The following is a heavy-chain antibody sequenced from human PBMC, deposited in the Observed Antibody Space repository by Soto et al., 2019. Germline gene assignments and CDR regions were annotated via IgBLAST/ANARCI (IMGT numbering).Heavy chain of an antibody. CDR1: GYTFTSYY. CDR3: ARDDPIRPFDY. CDR2: INPSGGST. D-gene: IGHD3-16*01. Sequence: ASVKVSCKASGYTFTSYYMHWVRQAPGQGLEWMGIINPSGGSTSYAQKFQGRVTMTRDTSTSTVYMELSSLRSEDSAVYYCARDDPIRPFDYWGQGTLVTVSS. V-gene: IGHV1-46*01. J-gene: IGHJ4*02.